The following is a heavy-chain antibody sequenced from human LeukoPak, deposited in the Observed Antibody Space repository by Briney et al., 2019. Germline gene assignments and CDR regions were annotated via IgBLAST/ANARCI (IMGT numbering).Heavy chain of an antibody. V-gene: IGHV4-59*01. D-gene: IGHD6-19*01. Sequence: SETLSLTCTVSGGSISSYYWSWIGQPPGKGPEWIGYIYYSGSTNYNPSLKSRVTISVDTSKNQFSLKLSSVTAADTAVYYCARDSGSSGWWPFDYWGQGTLVTVSS. CDR3: ARDSGSSGWWPFDY. CDR1: GGSISSYY. J-gene: IGHJ4*02. CDR2: IYYSGST.